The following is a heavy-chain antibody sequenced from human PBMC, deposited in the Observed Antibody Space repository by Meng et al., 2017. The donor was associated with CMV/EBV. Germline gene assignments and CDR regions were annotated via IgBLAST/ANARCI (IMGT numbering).Heavy chain of an antibody. CDR2: INHRGST. D-gene: IGHD6-13*01. V-gene: IGHV4-34*01. Sequence: GSLRLSCAVYGGSFSGYYWSWIRQPPGKGLEWIGEINHRGSTDYNPSLKSRITISVDTSKNQFSLKLSSVTAADTAVYYCARGIAAAGEHYGPWGQGTLVTVSS. CDR3: ARGIAAAGEHYGP. J-gene: IGHJ5*02. CDR1: GGSFSGYY.